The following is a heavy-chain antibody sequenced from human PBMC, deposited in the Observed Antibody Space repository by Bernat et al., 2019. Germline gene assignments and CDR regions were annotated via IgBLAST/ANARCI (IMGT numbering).Heavy chain of an antibody. V-gene: IGHV3-15*07. D-gene: IGHD1-20*01. CDR2: IKSKTDGGTT. Sequence: EVQLVESGGGLVKPGGSLRLSCAASGFTFSNAWMNWVRQAPGKGLEWVGRIKSKTDGGTTDYAAPVKGRFTISRDDSKNTLYLQMNSLKTEDTAVYFCTTGNNWNDRFDYWGQGTLVTVSS. CDR1: GFTFSNAW. J-gene: IGHJ4*02. CDR3: TTGNNWNDRFDY.